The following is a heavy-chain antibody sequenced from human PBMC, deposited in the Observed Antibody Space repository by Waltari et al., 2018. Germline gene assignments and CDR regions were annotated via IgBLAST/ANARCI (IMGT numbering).Heavy chain of an antibody. J-gene: IGHJ4*02. Sequence: QVQLVQSGAEMRKPGTSVKVSCRTSGYTFTDYYIHWLRKAPGQGLEWMGWVNPSPGGTNYAKKFRDRVAMTRHTSINTASMELNRLRLDDTAVYFCARAILRFLKPIDSWGQGTLVTVSS. CDR3: ARAILRFLKPIDS. CDR1: GYTFTDYY. CDR2: VNPSPGGT. V-gene: IGHV1-2*02. D-gene: IGHD3-3*01.